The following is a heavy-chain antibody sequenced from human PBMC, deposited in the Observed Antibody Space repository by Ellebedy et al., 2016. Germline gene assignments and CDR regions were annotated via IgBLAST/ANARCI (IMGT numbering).Heavy chain of an antibody. V-gene: IGHV3-23*01. D-gene: IGHD4-17*01. Sequence: GESLKTSXVASGFPFRNFFMSWVRQAPGEGLEWVSTISGGGDATFSADSVKGRFTISRDNSRNTLYLQMHSLRAEDTAVYYCRQGHYANYWGQGTLVTVSS. CDR2: ISGGGDAT. CDR1: GFPFRNFF. CDR3: RQGHYANY. J-gene: IGHJ4*02.